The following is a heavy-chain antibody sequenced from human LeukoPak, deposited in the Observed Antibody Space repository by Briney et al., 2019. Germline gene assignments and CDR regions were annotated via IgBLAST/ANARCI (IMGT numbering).Heavy chain of an antibody. CDR3: ARVISGSYSMDV. J-gene: IGHJ6*02. CDR2: ISSSSSYI. D-gene: IGHD1-26*01. Sequence: GGSVRLSCAASGFTFSSYSMNWVRQAPGKGLEWVSSISSSSSYIYYADSVKGRFTISRDNAKNSLYLQMNSLRAEDTAVYYCARVISGSYSMDVWGQGTTVTVSS. CDR1: GFTFSSYS. V-gene: IGHV3-21*01.